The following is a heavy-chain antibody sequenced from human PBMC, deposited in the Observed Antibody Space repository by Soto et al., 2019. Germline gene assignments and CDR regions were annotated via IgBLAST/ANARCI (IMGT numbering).Heavy chain of an antibody. V-gene: IGHV1-69*13. D-gene: IGHD2-15*01. CDR2: IIPIFGTA. CDR3: ARGVRRSSVPHYWPKYYYYGMDV. J-gene: IGHJ6*02. CDR1: GGTFSSYA. Sequence: GASVKVSGKASGGTFSSYAISWVRQAPGQGLEWMGGIIPIFGTANYAQKFQGRVTITADESTSTAYMELSSLRSEDTAVYYCARGVRRSSVPHYWPKYYYYGMDVWGQGTTVTVSS.